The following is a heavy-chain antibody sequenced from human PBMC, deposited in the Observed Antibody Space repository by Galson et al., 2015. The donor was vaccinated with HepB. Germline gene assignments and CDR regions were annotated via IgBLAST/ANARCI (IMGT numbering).Heavy chain of an antibody. V-gene: IGHV3-66*01. D-gene: IGHD3-22*01. Sequence: SLRLSCAASGFTVSGNYMSWVRQAPGKGLEWVSVIYSGGSAYYADSVKGRFTISRDNSKTTLYLQMNSLRVEDTAVYYCAKTVLYYYDSSGSTDASDIWGQGTMVTVSS. CDR3: AKTVLYYYDSSGSTDASDI. CDR1: GFTVSGNY. CDR2: IYSGGSA. J-gene: IGHJ3*02.